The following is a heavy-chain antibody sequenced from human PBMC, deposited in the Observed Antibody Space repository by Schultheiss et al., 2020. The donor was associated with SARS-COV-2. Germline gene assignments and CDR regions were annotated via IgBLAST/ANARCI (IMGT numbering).Heavy chain of an antibody. D-gene: IGHD2-15*01. Sequence: GGSLRLSCAASGFTFSSYAMSWVRQAPGKGLDWVSTISGSDGSTYYTDSVKGRFTISRDNAKNTLYLQMNSLRAEDTAVYYCARGDIVSSYYYYYGMDVWGQGTTVTVSS. CDR1: GFTFSSYA. J-gene: IGHJ6*02. CDR2: ISGSDGST. V-gene: IGHV3-23*01. CDR3: ARGDIVSSYYYYYGMDV.